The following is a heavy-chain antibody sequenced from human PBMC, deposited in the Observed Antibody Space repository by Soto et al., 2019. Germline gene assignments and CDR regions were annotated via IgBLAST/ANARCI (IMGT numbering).Heavy chain of an antibody. CDR3: AVYSSSWYGNLGWFDP. V-gene: IGHV4-34*01. CDR1: GGSFSGYY. D-gene: IGHD6-13*01. CDR2: INHSGST. J-gene: IGHJ5*02. Sequence: QVQLQQWGAGLLKPSETLSLTCAVYGGSFSGYYWSWIRQPPGKGLEWIGEINHSGSTNYNPSLKSRVTISVDTSKNQFSLKLSSVTAADTAVYYCAVYSSSWYGNLGWFDPWGQGTLVTVSS.